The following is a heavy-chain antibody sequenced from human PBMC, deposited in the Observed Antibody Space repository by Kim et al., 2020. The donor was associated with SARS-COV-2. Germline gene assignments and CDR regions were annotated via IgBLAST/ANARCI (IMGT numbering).Heavy chain of an antibody. D-gene: IGHD5-12*01. V-gene: IGHV4-59*01. CDR1: GGSISSYY. Sequence: SETLSLTCTVSGGSISSYYWSWIRQPPGKGLEWIGYIYYSGSTNYNPSLKSRVTISVDTSKNQFSLKLSSVTAADTAVYYCARAGWRWLQLGEFGSDGGSWFDPWGQGTLVTVSS. CDR3: ARAGWRWLQLGEFGSDGGSWFDP. J-gene: IGHJ5*02. CDR2: IYYSGST.